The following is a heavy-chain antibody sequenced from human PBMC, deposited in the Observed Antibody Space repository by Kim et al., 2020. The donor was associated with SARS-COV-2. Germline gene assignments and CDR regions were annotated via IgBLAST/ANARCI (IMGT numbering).Heavy chain of an antibody. D-gene: IGHD6-13*01. V-gene: IGHV1-18*01. Sequence: ASVKVSCKASGYTFTSYGISWVRQAPGQGLEWMGWISAYNGNTNYAQKLQGRVTMTTDTSTSTAYMELRSLRSDDTAVYYCATVQQLSSKRYYYYGMDVWGQGTTVTVSS. CDR3: ATVQQLSSKRYYYYGMDV. CDR2: ISAYNGNT. J-gene: IGHJ6*02. CDR1: GYTFTSYG.